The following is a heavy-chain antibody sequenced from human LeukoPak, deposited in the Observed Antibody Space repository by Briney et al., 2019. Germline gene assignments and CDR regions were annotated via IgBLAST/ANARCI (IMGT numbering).Heavy chain of an antibody. CDR1: GYTFTSYG. J-gene: IGHJ4*02. V-gene: IGHV1-18*01. D-gene: IGHD3-22*01. CDR2: ISAYNGNT. Sequence: ASVKVSCKASGYTFTSYGISWVRQAPGQGLEWMGWISAYNGNTNYAQKLQGRVTMTTDTSTSTAYMELSSLRSEDTAVYYCARSMIVVDEFDYWGQGTLVTVSS. CDR3: ARSMIVVDEFDY.